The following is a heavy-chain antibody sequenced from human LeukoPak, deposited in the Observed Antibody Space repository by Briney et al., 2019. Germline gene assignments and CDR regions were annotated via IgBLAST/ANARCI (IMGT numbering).Heavy chain of an antibody. CDR1: GGSISSSSYY. J-gene: IGHJ3*01. CDR2: INHSGST. CDR3: ARGHKASV. V-gene: IGHV4-39*07. Sequence: PSETLSLTCTVSGGSISSSSYYWGWIRQPPGKGLEWIGEINHSGSTNYNPSLKSRVTISVDTSKNQFSLKLSSVTAADTAVYYCARGHKASVWGQGTMVTVSS.